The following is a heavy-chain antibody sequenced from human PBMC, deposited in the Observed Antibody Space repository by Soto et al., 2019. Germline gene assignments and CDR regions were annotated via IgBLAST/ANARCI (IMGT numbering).Heavy chain of an antibody. V-gene: IGHV3-74*01. CDR1: GFTFNSYW. D-gene: IGHD1-1*01. CDR2: INADGSTT. J-gene: IGHJ5*02. Sequence: EVQLVESGGGLVQPGGSLRLSCAASGFTFNSYWMHWVRQAPGKGLVWVSRINADGSTTTYADSVKGRFTISRDNAKNTRYLQMNSVSAGDTAVYCCATGATHSYNGIDPWGQGSLVRISS. CDR3: ATGATHSYNGIDP.